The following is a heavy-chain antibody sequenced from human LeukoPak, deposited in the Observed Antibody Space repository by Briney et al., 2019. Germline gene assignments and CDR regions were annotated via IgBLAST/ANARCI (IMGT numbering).Heavy chain of an antibody. V-gene: IGHV3-30*02. CDR2: IRYDGSNK. CDR1: GFTFSSYG. J-gene: IGHJ6*03. CDR3: AKVGYQLPPYYYYYYMDV. D-gene: IGHD2-2*01. Sequence: PGGSLRLSCSASGFTFSSYGMHWVRQAPGKGLGWVAFIRYDGSNKYYADSVKCRFTISRDSSKNTLYLQMNSLRAEDTAVYYCAKVGYQLPPYYYYYYMDVWGKGTTVTVSS.